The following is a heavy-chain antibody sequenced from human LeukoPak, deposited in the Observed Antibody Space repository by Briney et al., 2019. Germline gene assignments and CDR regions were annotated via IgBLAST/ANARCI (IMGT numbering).Heavy chain of an antibody. J-gene: IGHJ4*02. Sequence: SVEVSCKASGYTFTSYYIHLVRQAPGQGLEWMGGIIPIFGTANYAQKFQGRVTITADKSTSTAYMELSSLRSEDTAVYYCARRGSYRYYFDYWGQGTLVTVSS. V-gene: IGHV1-69*06. D-gene: IGHD1-26*01. CDR3: ARRGSYRYYFDY. CDR1: GYTFTSYY. CDR2: IIPIFGTA.